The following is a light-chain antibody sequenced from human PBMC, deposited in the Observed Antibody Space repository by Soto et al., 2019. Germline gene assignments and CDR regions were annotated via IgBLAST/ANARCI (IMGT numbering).Light chain of an antibody. CDR1: QDIRSH. V-gene: IGKV3-11*01. J-gene: IGKJ5*01. CDR3: QQRQYWPPIT. CDR2: DTS. Sequence: PGERVTLSCRANQDIRSHVACYHQKPGQATRLLIYDTSNRATGVPARFSGSGSGTDFNLTISSLEPEDCAIYYCQQRQYWPPITFGVVTRPGIK.